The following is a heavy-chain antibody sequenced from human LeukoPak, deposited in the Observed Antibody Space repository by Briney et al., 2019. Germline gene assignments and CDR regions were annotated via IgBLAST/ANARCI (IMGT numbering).Heavy chain of an antibody. D-gene: IGHD5/OR15-5a*01. J-gene: IGHJ4*02. CDR1: GFTSSSYA. CDR2: ISGSGGST. V-gene: IGHV3-23*01. CDR3: AKFGGAGIYDMGYY. Sequence: GGSLRLSCAASGFTSSSYAMSWVRQAPGKGLEWVSAISGSGGSTYYADSVKGRFTISRDNSKNTLYLQMNSLRAEDTAVYYCAKFGGAGIYDMGYYWGQGTLVTVSS.